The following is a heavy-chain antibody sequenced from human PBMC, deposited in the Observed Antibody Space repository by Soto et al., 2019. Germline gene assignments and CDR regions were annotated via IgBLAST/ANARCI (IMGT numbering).Heavy chain of an antibody. V-gene: IGHV4-4*03. CDR3: ARDSRTGCSSINCYMH. CDR1: GDSISSGAW. CDR2: IYHSGNT. Sequence: PETLSLTCAVSGDSISSGAWWSWVRQSPGKGLQWIGEIYHSGNTRNNPSLKSRVTMSVDKSNNQFSLNLMSVTAADTATYYCARDSRTGCSSINCYMHWGQGTLVTVSS. D-gene: IGHD2-15*01. J-gene: IGHJ4*02.